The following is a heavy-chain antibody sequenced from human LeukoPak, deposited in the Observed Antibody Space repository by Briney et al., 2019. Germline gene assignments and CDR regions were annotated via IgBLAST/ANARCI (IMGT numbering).Heavy chain of an antibody. CDR3: ARYGSYSFDY. CDR2: INHSGST. CDR1: GGSFSGYY. Sequence: KPSETLSLTCAVYGGSFSGYYWSWIRQPPAKRLEWIGEINHSGSTNYNPSLKSRVTISVDTSKNQFSLKLSSVTAADTAVYYCARYGSYSFDYWGQGTLVTVSS. V-gene: IGHV4-34*01. J-gene: IGHJ4*02. D-gene: IGHD1-26*01.